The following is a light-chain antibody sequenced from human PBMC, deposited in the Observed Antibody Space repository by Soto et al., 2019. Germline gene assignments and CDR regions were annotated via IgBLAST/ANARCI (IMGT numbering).Light chain of an antibody. Sequence: EIVMTQTPLSLSVTPGQPASISCKSSQSLLHSDGKTYLYWYLQKAGQPPQLLIYGVSNRFAGVXDXXSGSGSGTDFTLKISRVEAEDVGVYYCMQSIQLLLTFGGGTKVEIK. CDR1: QSLLHSDGKTY. V-gene: IGKV2D-29*01. J-gene: IGKJ4*01. CDR3: MQSIQLLLT. CDR2: GVS.